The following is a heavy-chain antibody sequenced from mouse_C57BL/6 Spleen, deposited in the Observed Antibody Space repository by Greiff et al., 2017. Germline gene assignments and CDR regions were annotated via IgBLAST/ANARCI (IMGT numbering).Heavy chain of an antibody. D-gene: IGHD2-4*01. CDR2: ISSGGSYT. V-gene: IGHV5-6*02. J-gene: IGHJ4*01. CDR1: GFTFSSYG. CDR3: ARHYDYDDYYAMDY. Sequence: EVMLVESGGDLVKPGGSLKLSCAASGFTFSSYGMSWVRQTPDKRLEWVATISSGGSYTYYPDSVKGRFTISRDNAKNTLYLQMSSLKSEDTAMYYCARHYDYDDYYAMDYWGQGTSVTVSS.